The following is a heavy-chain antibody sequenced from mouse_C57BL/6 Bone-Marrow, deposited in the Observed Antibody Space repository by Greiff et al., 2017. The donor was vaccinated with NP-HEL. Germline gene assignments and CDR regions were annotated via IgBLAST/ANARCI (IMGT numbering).Heavy chain of an antibody. Sequence: VQLQQSGAELVRPGASVKLSCTASGFNIKDDYMHWVKQRPEQGLEWIGWIDPENGDTEYASKFQGKATITADTSSNTAYLQLSSLTSEDTAVYYCTTYSYGSSLWYFDVWGTGTTVTVSS. CDR1: GFNIKDDY. J-gene: IGHJ1*03. D-gene: IGHD1-1*01. CDR3: TTYSYGSSLWYFDV. V-gene: IGHV14-4*01. CDR2: IDPENGDT.